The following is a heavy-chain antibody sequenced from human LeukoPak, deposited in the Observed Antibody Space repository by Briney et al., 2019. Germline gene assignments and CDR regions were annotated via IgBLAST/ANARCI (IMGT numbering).Heavy chain of an antibody. D-gene: IGHD2-2*02. CDR1: GFTFSTYA. V-gene: IGHV3-30-3*01. CDR3: TRGYCSSTSCYTQTVGY. J-gene: IGHJ4*02. Sequence: PGGSLRLSCAASGFTFSTYAMHWVRQAPGKGLEWVVVISYDGSNKYYADSVKGRFTISRDNSKNTLYLQMNSLRAEDTAVYYCTRGYCSSTSCYTQTVGYWGQGTLVTVSS. CDR2: ISYDGSNK.